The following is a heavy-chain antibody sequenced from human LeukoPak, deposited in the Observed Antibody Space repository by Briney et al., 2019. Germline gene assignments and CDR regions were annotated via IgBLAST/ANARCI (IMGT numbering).Heavy chain of an antibody. V-gene: IGHV3-23*01. D-gene: IGHD2-21*02. CDR3: AKRARDVPKTADYDY. CDR1: GFTFSAFA. J-gene: IGHJ4*02. CDR2: IGGSDGST. Sequence: GSLRLSCAASGFTFSAFAMTWVRQAPGKGLEWVAVIGGSDGSTYYADSVKGRFSISRDNSKSTLYLQMNSLRPEDAAVYYCAKRARDVPKTADYDYWGQGALVTVSS.